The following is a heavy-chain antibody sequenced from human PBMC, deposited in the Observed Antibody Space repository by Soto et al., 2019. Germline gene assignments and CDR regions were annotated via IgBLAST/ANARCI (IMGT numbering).Heavy chain of an antibody. CDR1: GYTFTSYA. J-gene: IGHJ5*02. D-gene: IGHD5-12*01. V-gene: IGHV1-3*01. CDR3: AGDPSFDSGYDPTPNWCDP. Sequence: ASVKVSCKASGYTFTSYAIHWVRQAPGQRLEWMGWINAGNGNTKYSQKFHGRVTITRDTTASTAYMELSSLKSEDTAVYYCAGDPSFDSGYDPTPNWCDPWGQGTLVTVSS. CDR2: INAGNGNT.